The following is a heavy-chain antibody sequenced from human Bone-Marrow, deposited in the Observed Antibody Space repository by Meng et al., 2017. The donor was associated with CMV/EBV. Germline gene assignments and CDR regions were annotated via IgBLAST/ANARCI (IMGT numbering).Heavy chain of an antibody. J-gene: IGHJ4*02. Sequence: SETLSLTCTVSGGSISSSSYYWGWIRQPPGKGLEWIGSIYYSGSTYYNPSLKSRVTISVDTSKNQFSLKLSSVTAADTAVYYCARLTIFGVVIAFECWGQGTLVNVSS. CDR1: GGSISSSSYY. V-gene: IGHV4-39*01. CDR3: ARLTIFGVVIAFEC. D-gene: IGHD3-3*01. CDR2: IYYSGST.